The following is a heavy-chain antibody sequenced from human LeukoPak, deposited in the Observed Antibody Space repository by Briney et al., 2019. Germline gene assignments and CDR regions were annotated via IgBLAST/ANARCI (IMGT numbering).Heavy chain of an antibody. Sequence: SETLSLTCAVYGGSFSGYYWSWIRQPPGKGLEWIGEINHSGSTNYNPSLKSRVTISVDTSKNQFSLKLSSVTAADTAVYYCARYTAGNWFDPWGQGTLVTVSS. CDR3: ARYTAGNWFDP. V-gene: IGHV4-34*01. CDR1: GGSFSGYY. D-gene: IGHD2-2*02. J-gene: IGHJ5*02. CDR2: INHSGST.